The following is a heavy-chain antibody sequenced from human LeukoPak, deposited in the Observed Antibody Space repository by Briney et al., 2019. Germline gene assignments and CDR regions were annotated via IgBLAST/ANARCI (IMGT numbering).Heavy chain of an antibody. CDR3: AREQDYFDY. Sequence: SPTLSLTFAISGARGSINSAAWSWIRQSPSRGLEWLGSTYYRSDWYSDYAVSVERQITINADTSKNQFSLQLNSVTPEDTALYYCAREQDYFDYWGQGTLVTVSS. V-gene: IGHV6-1*01. CDR2: TYYRSDWYS. CDR1: GARGSINSAA. J-gene: IGHJ4*02.